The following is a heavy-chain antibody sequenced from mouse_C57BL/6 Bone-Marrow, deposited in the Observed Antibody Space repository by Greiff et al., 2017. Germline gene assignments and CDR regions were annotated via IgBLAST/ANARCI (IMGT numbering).Heavy chain of an antibody. CDR3: TKGESRYAMDY. CDR2: ISSGGSTI. CDR1: GFTFSDYG. J-gene: IGHJ4*01. Sequence: DVKLVESGGGLVKPGGSLKLSCAASGFTFSDYGMHWVRQAPEKGLEWVAYISSGGSTIYYADTVKGRFTTSRDNAKNTLFLQMNSQRSEDTAMYYCTKGESRYAMDYWGQGTSVTVSS. V-gene: IGHV5-17*01.